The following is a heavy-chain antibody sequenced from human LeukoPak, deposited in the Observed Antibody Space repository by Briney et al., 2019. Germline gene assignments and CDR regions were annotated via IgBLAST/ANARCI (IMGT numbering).Heavy chain of an antibody. J-gene: IGHJ4*02. V-gene: IGHV3-21*01. Sequence: GGSLRLSCAASGFSVSNNYMNWVRQAPGKGLEWVSFISASSSYIHYADSVKGRFTISRDNAKRSLYLQMNSLRVEDTAFYYCTREEYTVSGVGYPLWWGQGALVTVSS. CDR2: ISASSSYI. CDR1: GFSVSNNY. CDR3: TREEYTVSGVGYPLW. D-gene: IGHD3-3*01.